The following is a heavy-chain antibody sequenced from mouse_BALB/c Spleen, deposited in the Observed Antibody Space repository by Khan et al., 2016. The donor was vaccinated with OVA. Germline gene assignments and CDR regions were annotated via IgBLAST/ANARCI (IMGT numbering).Heavy chain of an antibody. V-gene: IGHV9-4*02. J-gene: IGHJ4*01. CDR3: ARGGAAYYRNDGGAMEY. CDR2: INTHSGVP. CDR1: GYTFTTAG. Sequence: QIQLVQFGPELKKPGETVRISCKASGYTFTTAGMQWVQKMPGKGLKWIGWINTHSGVPKYAEDFKGRFAFSLETSANTAYLQITNLKNEDTATYFCARGGAAYYRNDGGAMEYWGQGTSVTVSS. D-gene: IGHD2-14*01.